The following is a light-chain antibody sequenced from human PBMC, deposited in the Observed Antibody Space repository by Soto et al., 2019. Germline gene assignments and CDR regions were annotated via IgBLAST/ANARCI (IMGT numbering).Light chain of an antibody. V-gene: IGLV2-18*02. Sequence: QSALTQPHSVSGSPGQSVTLSCTGTSSDVGTYNRGSWYQQPPGTAPKLMIYEVSNRPSGVPDRFSGSKSGNTASLSISGVHAEDEVNYYGSSYSSSTTVVFGGGTMLTFL. J-gene: IGLJ2*01. CDR2: EVS. CDR3: SSYSSSTTVV. CDR1: SSDVGTYNR.